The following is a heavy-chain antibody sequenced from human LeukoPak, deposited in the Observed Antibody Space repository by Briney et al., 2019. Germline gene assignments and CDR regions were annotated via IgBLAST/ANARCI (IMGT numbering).Heavy chain of an antibody. CDR1: GFAFSSSA. D-gene: IGHD5-18*01. V-gene: IGHV3-30*04. J-gene: IGHJ4*02. CDR2: ISYDGITE. CDR3: AKDGARAMVARFFDY. Sequence: PGGSLRLSCEASGFAFSSSAMHWVRQAPGKGLEWVSLISYDGITEDYSDSVRGRFTISRDNFKNTLFLQMHSLRDEDTAVYYCAKDGARAMVARFFDYWGQGTLVTVSS.